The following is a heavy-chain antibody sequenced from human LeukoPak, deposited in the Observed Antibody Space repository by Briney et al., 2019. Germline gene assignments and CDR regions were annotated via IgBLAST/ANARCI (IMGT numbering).Heavy chain of an antibody. V-gene: IGHV3-23*01. CDR3: AKDQVYSSSPGWYFDL. J-gene: IGHJ2*01. CDR1: GFTFSSYA. D-gene: IGHD6-13*01. Sequence: PGGSLRLSCAASGFTFSSYAMTWVRQVPGKGLEWVSGISGSGGSTYYADSVKGRLTISRDNSKNTLYLQMNSLRADDTAVYYCAKDQVYSSSPGWYFDLWGRGTLVTVSS. CDR2: ISGSGGST.